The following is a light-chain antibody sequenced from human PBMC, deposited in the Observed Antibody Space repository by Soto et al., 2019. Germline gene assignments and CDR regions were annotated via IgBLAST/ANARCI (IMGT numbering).Light chain of an antibody. CDR3: HQYYSYSAT. V-gene: IGKV1D-16*01. CDR1: QGISSW. CDR2: AAS. J-gene: IGKJ1*01. Sequence: DIQMTQSPSSVSASVGDRVTITFRASQGISSWLAWYQQKPGKAPKLLIYAASSLQSGVPSRFSGSGSGTDFTLTISSLQAEDFATYFCHQYYSYSATFGQGTKVDIK.